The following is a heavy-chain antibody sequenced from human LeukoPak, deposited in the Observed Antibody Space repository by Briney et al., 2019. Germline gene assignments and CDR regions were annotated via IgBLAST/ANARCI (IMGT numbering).Heavy chain of an antibody. J-gene: IGHJ6*01. CDR3: ATSFGGGELWLPLDV. Sequence: GGSLRLFCAASGFTFSSYAMRWVRQAPGKGLEWEAVISYDGSNKYYADSVRGRFTISRHNSKNTLYLQMNSLRAEDTAVYYCATSFGGGELWLPLDVGGEGTTVTVSS. V-gene: IGHV3-30*04. D-gene: IGHD5-18*01. CDR1: GFTFSSYA. CDR2: ISYDGSNK.